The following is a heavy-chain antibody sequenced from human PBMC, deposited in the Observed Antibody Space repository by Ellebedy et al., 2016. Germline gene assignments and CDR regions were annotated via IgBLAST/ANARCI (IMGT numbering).Heavy chain of an antibody. CDR3: ARDAGQYSSIDS. J-gene: IGHJ4*02. CDR1: GGSVTSGSYY. D-gene: IGHD5-18*01. Sequence: SETLSLTCTVSGGSVTSGSYYWSWIRQPPGKGLEWIGYMYYSGSTNYNPSLKTRVTISVDTSKNQFSLKLSSVTAADTAVYYCARDAGQYSSIDSWGQGTLVTVSP. V-gene: IGHV4-61*01. CDR2: MYYSGST.